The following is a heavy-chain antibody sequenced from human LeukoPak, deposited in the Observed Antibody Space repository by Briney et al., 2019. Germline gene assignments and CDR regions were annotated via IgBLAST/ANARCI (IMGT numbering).Heavy chain of an antibody. CDR2: IYYSGST. J-gene: IGHJ5*02. V-gene: IGHV4-39*07. Sequence: SETLSLTCTVSGGSISSSSYYWGWIRQPPGKGLEWIGSIYYSGSTYYNPSLKSRVTISVDTSKNQFSLKLSSVTAADTAVYYCARDLSRLYSGSYYWFDPWGQGTLVTVSS. D-gene: IGHD1-26*01. CDR1: GGSISSSSYY. CDR3: ARDLSRLYSGSYYWFDP.